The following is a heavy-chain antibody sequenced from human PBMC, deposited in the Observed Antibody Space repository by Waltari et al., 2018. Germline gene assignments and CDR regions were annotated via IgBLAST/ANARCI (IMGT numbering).Heavy chain of an antibody. CDR1: GFNFSSYE. Sequence: EVQLVESGGGLVQPGGSLRLSCAASGFNFSSYEMNWVRQAPGKGLEWVSYISSSGSTIYYADSVKGRFTISRDNAKNSLYLQMNSLRAEDTAVYYCARDTDYYYGMDVWGQGTTVTVSS. CDR2: ISSSGSTI. CDR3: ARDTDYYYGMDV. V-gene: IGHV3-48*03. J-gene: IGHJ6*02. D-gene: IGHD4-17*01.